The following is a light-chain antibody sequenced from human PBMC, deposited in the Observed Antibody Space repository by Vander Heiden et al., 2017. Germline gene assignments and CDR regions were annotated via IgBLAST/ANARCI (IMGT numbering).Light chain of an antibody. CDR1: RLGDTS. J-gene: IGLJ2*01. CDR3: QAWDSSTGAGVVV. CDR2: QKK. Sequence: SFDLSHPPSLSLSPGQAASISWSGHRLGDTSTCWYHQKPGQSPVLGIDQKKKRPAGIPERFSVASCGNTATLTISGTQAMEEADYYCQAWDSSTGAGVVVFGGGTKLTVL. V-gene: IGLV3-1*01.